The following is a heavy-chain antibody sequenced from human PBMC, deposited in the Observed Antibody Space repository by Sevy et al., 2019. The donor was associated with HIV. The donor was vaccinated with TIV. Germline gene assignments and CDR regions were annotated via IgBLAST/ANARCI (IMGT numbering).Heavy chain of an antibody. V-gene: IGHV3-23*01. CDR2: ISGSGGST. J-gene: IGHJ3*02. CDR3: AKDRYCSGGSCYWDVDAFDI. D-gene: IGHD2-15*01. CDR1: GFTFSSCA. Sequence: GGSLRLSCAASGFTFSSCAMSWVRQAPGKGLEWVSAISGSGGSTYYADSVKGRFTISRDNSKNTLYLQMNSLRAEDTAVYYCAKDRYCSGGSCYWDVDAFDIWGQGTMVTVSS.